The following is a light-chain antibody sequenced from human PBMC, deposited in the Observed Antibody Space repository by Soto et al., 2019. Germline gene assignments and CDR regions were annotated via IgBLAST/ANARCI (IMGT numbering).Light chain of an antibody. CDR1: HSFGVF. CDR3: QQYHSSFGLYT. CDR2: KAS. Sequence: DIQMTQSPSILAASVGDTVTITCRASHSFGVFLAWYQQKPGKAPKLLIYKASSLETGVPSRFSGSGSGTESTLTISSLQGDDVATYYGQQYHSSFGLYTFGRGTKLAIK. V-gene: IGKV1-5*03. J-gene: IGKJ2*01.